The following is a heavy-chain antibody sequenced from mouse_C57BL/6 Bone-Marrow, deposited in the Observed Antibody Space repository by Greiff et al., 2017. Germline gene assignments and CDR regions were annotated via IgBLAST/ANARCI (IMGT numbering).Heavy chain of an antibody. D-gene: IGHD1-1*01. CDR3: ARDPGSSPFDY. Sequence: VQLKESGPGLVKPSQSLSLTCSVTGYSITSGYYWNWIRQFPGNKLEWMGYISYDGSNNYNPSLNNRISITRDTSKNQYFLKLNSVTTEDTATYDCARDPGSSPFDYWGHGTTLTVSS. J-gene: IGHJ2*01. V-gene: IGHV3-6*01. CDR1: GYSITSGYY. CDR2: ISYDGSN.